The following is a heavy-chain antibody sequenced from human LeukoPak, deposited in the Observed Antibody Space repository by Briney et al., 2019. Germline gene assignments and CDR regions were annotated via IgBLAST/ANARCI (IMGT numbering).Heavy chain of an antibody. Sequence: GGSLRLSCAVSGFTFSGFWMSWSRQAPGKGLEWVASINSDGSEGYYADVVKGRFTISRDNAKNSLYLQINSLRAEDTAVYYCARSSYSSSSSVWGQGTMVSVSS. CDR1: GFTFSGFW. CDR3: ARSSYSSSSSV. CDR2: INSDGSEG. J-gene: IGHJ3*01. D-gene: IGHD6-6*01. V-gene: IGHV3-7*03.